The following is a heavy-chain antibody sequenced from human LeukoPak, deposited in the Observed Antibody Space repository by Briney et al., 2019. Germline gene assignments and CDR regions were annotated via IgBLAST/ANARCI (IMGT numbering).Heavy chain of an antibody. J-gene: IGHJ6*03. CDR1: GFTFSNHA. CDR3: ARGPRDGYNYYYYYYMDV. V-gene: IGHV3-23*01. D-gene: IGHD5-24*01. CDR2: ISGSDYST. Sequence: GGSLRLSCAASGFTFSNHAMSWVRQAPGKGLEWVSAISGSDYSTYYADSVKGRFTISRDNSKNTLYLQMNSLRAEDTAVYYCARGPRDGYNYYYYYYMDVWGKGTTVTISS.